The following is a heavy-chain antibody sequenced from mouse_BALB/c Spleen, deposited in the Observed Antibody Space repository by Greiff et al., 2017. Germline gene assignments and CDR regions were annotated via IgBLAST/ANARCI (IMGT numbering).Heavy chain of an antibody. J-gene: IGHJ2*01. Sequence: EVKLVESGGGLVQPGGSLKLSCAASGFTFSSYTMSWVRQTPEKRLEWVAYISNGGGSTYYPDTVKGRFTISRDNAKNTLYLQMSSLKSEDTAMYYCARLGLGYFDYWGQGTTLTVSS. D-gene: IGHD4-1*01. CDR1: GFTFSSYT. CDR3: ARLGLGYFDY. V-gene: IGHV5-12-2*01. CDR2: ISNGGGST.